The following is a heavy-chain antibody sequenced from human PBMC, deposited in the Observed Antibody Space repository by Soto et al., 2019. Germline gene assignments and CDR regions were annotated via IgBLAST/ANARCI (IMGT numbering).Heavy chain of an antibody. CDR1: GGSISSYY. CDR2: IYYSGST. J-gene: IGHJ4*02. V-gene: IGHV4-59*01. Sequence: QVQLQESGPGLVKPSETLSLTSTVSGGSISSYYWSWIRQPPGKGLEWIGYIYYSGSTNYNPSLKSRVTISVDTSKNQFSLKLSSVTAADTAVYYCAREGPSQWLHIFDYWGQGTLVTVSS. CDR3: AREGPSQWLHIFDY. D-gene: IGHD5-12*01.